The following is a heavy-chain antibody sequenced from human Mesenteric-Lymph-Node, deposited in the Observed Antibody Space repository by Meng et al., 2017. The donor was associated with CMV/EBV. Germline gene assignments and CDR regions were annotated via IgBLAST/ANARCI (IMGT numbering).Heavy chain of an antibody. CDR2: IYYSGST. D-gene: IGHD1-26*01. V-gene: IGHV4-39*07. CDR1: GGSISSSSYY. CDR3: ARVSKWELLWVFDY. J-gene: IGHJ4*02. Sequence: GSLRLSCTVSGGSISSSSYYWGWIRQPPGKGLEWIGSIYYSGSTYYNPSLKSRVTISVDTSKNQFSLKLSSVTAADTAVYYCARVSKWELLWVFDYWGQGTLVTVSS.